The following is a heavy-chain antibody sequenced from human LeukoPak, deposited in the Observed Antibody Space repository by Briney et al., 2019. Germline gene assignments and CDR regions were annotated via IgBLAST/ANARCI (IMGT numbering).Heavy chain of an antibody. CDR1: GGSISSGGYY. Sequence: SETLSLTCTVSGGSISSGGYYWSWIRQHPEKGLEWIGYIYYSGNTYYNPSLKSRVSMSLDTSKNQFSLKLNSVTAADTAVYYCARGSSSWYLIFDHWGQGTLVTVSS. CDR3: ARGSSSWYLIFDH. D-gene: IGHD6-13*01. J-gene: IGHJ4*02. CDR2: IYYSGNT. V-gene: IGHV4-31*03.